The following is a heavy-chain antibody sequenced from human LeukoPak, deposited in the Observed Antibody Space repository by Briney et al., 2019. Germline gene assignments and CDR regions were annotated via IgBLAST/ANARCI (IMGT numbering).Heavy chain of an antibody. CDR2: ISGSGGST. D-gene: IGHD3-10*01. CDR1: GFTFSSYG. J-gene: IGHJ4*02. Sequence: GGSLRLSCAASGFTFSSYGMSWVRQAPGKGLEWVSAISGSGGSTYYADSVKGRFTISRDNSKNTLYLQMNSLRAEDTAVYYCAKFPWGMVRGAIKAPVDYWGQGTLVTVSS. V-gene: IGHV3-23*01. CDR3: AKFPWGMVRGAIKAPVDY.